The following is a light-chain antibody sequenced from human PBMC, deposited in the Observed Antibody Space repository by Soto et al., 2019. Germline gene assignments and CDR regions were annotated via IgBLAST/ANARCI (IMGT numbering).Light chain of an antibody. CDR3: AAWDGSLSAYV. J-gene: IGLJ1*01. CDR1: SSNIGNNP. Sequence: QSVLTQPPSASGTPGQRVTVSCSGSSSNIGNNPVNWYQQLPGTAPKVLIYGNDQRPSGVPDRFSGSKYGTSASLAIGGLQSEDDAYYYCAAWDGSLSAYVFGTGTKVTVL. V-gene: IGLV1-44*01. CDR2: GND.